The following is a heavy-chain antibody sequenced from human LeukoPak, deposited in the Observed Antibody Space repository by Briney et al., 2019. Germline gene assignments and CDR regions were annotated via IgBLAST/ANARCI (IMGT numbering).Heavy chain of an antibody. D-gene: IGHD2-2*01. J-gene: IGHJ4*02. CDR3: AKAYGYCSSTSCSHEEFDY. CDR2: ISYDGSNK. CDR1: GFTFSSND. V-gene: IGHV3-30*18. Sequence: PGGSLRLSCAPSGFTFSSNDMHWVRQAPGKGLEWVALISYDGSNKYYADSVKGRFTISRDNSKNTLYLQMNSLRAEDTAVYYCAKAYGYCSSTSCSHEEFDYWGQGTLVTVSS.